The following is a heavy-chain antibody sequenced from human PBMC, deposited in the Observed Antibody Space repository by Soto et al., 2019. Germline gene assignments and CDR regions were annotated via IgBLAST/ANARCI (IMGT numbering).Heavy chain of an antibody. CDR3: TREQSDDNYFDP. J-gene: IGHJ5*02. Sequence: ASVKVSCKASGYTFTRYNVHWVRQAPGQGLEWMAIINPSGGTTYYVQKFEGRVTISLDKSKSQFSLRLISVTAADTAVYYCTREQSDDNYFDPWGQGTLVTVSS. CDR1: GYTFTRYN. V-gene: IGHV1-46*01. D-gene: IGHD6-19*01. CDR2: INPSGGTT.